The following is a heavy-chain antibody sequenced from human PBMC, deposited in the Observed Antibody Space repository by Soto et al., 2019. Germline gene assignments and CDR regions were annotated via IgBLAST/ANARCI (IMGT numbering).Heavy chain of an antibody. CDR2: MNPNSGNT. CDR1: GYTFTSYD. Sequence: QVQLVQSGAEVKKPGASVKVSCKASGYTFTSYDINWVRQATGQGLEWMGWMNPNSGNTGYAQKFQGRVTMTRDTSISTAYLELSSLRDVDSAVYYCAGPWNKQWGQGTPVTVSS. D-gene: IGHD1-1*01. V-gene: IGHV1-8*01. CDR3: AGPWNKQ. J-gene: IGHJ4*02.